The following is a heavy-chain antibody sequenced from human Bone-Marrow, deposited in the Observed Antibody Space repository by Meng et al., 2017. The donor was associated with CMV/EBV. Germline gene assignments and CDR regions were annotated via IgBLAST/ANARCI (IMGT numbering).Heavy chain of an antibody. V-gene: IGHV4-39*07. J-gene: IGHJ6*02. D-gene: IGHD2-2*01. CDR1: GGPISSSSYS. Sequence: SETLSLPFPLSGGPISSSSYSWGWIRQPPGKGLAWIGSIYYSGSTCYNPSLKSRVTISVDTSKNQFSLKLSSVTAADTAVYFCAREGVPDAMAYYYGMDVWGQGTTVTVSS. CDR3: AREGVPDAMAYYYGMDV. CDR2: IYYSGST.